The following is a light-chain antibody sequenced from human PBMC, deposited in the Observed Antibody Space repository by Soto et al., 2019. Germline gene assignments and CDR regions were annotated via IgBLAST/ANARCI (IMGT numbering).Light chain of an antibody. CDR1: QSVSSN. CDR3: QQRADWPIT. J-gene: IGKJ5*01. Sequence: EIVMTQSPATLSVSPGERATLSCRASQSVSSNLAWYQQKPGQAPRLLIHGASTRATGIADRFSGSGSGTDFTLTISSLEPDDFAVYYCQQRADWPITFGQGTRLEIK. CDR2: GAS. V-gene: IGKV3D-15*01.